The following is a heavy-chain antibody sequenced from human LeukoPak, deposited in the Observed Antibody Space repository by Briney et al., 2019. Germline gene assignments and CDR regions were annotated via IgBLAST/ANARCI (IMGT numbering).Heavy chain of an antibody. J-gene: IGHJ4*02. V-gene: IGHV3-23*01. CDR3: ARRLGKLSLYFDY. D-gene: IGHD3-16*02. CDR1: GFTFTSYV. CDR2: IRGGGDST. Sequence: GGSLRLSCAASGFTFTSYVMSWVRQAPGTGLAWVSRIRGGGDSTYYADSVKGRFTISRDNSKNTLYLQMNSLRADDTAVYYCARRLGKLSLYFDYWGQGTLVTVSS.